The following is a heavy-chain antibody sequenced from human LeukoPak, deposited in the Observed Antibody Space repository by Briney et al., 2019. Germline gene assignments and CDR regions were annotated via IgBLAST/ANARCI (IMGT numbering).Heavy chain of an antibody. Sequence: PGGSLRLSCAASGFTFSSYAMHWVRQAPGKGLEWVAVISYDGSNKYYADSVKGRFTISRDNSKNTPYLQMNSLRAEDTAVYYCARGHDAFDIWGQGTMVTVSS. CDR3: ARGHDAFDI. V-gene: IGHV3-30-3*01. CDR1: GFTFSSYA. CDR2: ISYDGSNK. J-gene: IGHJ3*02.